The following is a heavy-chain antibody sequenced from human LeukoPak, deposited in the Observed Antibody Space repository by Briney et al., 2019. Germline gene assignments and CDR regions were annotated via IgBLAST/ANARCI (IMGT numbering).Heavy chain of an antibody. Sequence: ASVKVSCKASGGTFSSYAISWVRQAPGQGLEWMGRIIPILGIANYAQKFQGRVTITADKSTSTAYMELGSLRSEDTAVYYCAIAVAGTLDYWGQGTLVTVSS. J-gene: IGHJ4*02. D-gene: IGHD6-19*01. CDR1: GGTFSSYA. V-gene: IGHV1-69*04. CDR2: IIPILGIA. CDR3: AIAVAGTLDY.